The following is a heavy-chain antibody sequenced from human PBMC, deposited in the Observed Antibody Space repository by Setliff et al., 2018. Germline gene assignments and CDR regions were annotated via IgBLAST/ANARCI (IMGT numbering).Heavy chain of an antibody. CDR1: GGSLSGFH. J-gene: IGHJ5*02. CDR2: INHSGSI. V-gene: IGHV4-34*01. D-gene: IGHD3-22*01. CDR3: ARAHTWSLPNDNSGYPGWFDP. Sequence: SETLSLTCAVYGGSLSGFHWTWIRQPPRKGLEWIGEINHSGSINYNPSLKSRVTISADTSKNQFSLKLTSLTAADTAVYYCARAHTWSLPNDNSGYPGWFDPWGQGTLVTVSS.